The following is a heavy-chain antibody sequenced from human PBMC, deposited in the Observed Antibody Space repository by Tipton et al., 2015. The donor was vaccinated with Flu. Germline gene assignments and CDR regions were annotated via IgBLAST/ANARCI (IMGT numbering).Heavy chain of an antibody. CDR1: GYSISSGYY. CDR3: ARAIRAAYYFDY. V-gene: IGHV4-38-2*02. Sequence: TLSLTCTVSGYSISSGYYWVWIRQPPGKGLVWIGSIYHSGSTYYNPSLKSRVTISVDTSKNQFSLQLSSVTATDTAVYYCARAIRAAYYFDYWGQGTLVTVSS. D-gene: IGHD6-25*01. J-gene: IGHJ4*02. CDR2: IYHSGST.